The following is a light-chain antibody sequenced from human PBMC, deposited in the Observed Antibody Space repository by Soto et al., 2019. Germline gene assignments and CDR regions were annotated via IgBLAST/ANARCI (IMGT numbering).Light chain of an antibody. J-gene: IGKJ3*01. Sequence: DIQMTQSPSSVSASVGDRVTITCRASQAINNWLAWYQQKPGEPPNLLIYSVSKLQSGVPSRFSGSGSGTDFTLTINSLQPEDFATYYCQQANAFPVSFGPGTKLDVK. CDR1: QAINNW. V-gene: IGKV1D-12*01. CDR3: QQANAFPVS. CDR2: SVS.